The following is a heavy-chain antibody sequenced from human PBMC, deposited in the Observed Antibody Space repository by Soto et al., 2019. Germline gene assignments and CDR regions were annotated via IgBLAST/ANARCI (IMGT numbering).Heavy chain of an antibody. CDR1: EFNFGNYA. Sequence: GGSKRVSRGAAEFNFGNYARSWVSKDTGKGLEWVSGISGGGGSEHYVDSVRGRFTIIRDNSKNLLLLQMNSLRVEDTAIYYCTKDSHWGIISPTHDHWGQGTQVTVS. CDR3: TKDSHWGIISPTHDH. J-gene: IGHJ4*02. V-gene: IGHV3-23*01. D-gene: IGHD3-16*01. CDR2: ISGGGGSE.